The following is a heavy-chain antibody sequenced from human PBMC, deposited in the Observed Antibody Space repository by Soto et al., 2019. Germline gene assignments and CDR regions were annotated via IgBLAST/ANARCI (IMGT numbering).Heavy chain of an antibody. CDR1: GYTFTSYD. CDR3: ARGVVFFIAAPTNPFDY. D-gene: IGHD6-13*01. CDR2: MNPNSGNT. Sequence: QVQLVQSGAEVKKPGASVKVSCKASGYTFTSYDINWVRQATGQGLEWMGWMNPNSGNTGYAQKFQGRVTMTRNTSRSTAYMELSSLRSEDTAVYYCARGVVFFIAAPTNPFDYWCQGTLVTVSS. V-gene: IGHV1-8*01. J-gene: IGHJ4*02.